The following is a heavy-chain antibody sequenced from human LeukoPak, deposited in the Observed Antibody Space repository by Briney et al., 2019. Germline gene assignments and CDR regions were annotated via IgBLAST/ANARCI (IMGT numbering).Heavy chain of an antibody. CDR2: IYHSGRT. CDR1: GHSISSGFF. J-gene: IGHJ4*02. CDR3: VRIPEGQTAYFDY. V-gene: IGHV4-38-2*01. D-gene: IGHD2-21*02. Sequence: PSETLSLTCAVSGHSISSGFFWGWIRQPPGKGLEWIGSIYHSGRTYYNPSLKSRVTISVDTSKNQFSLRLNSVTAADTAVYYYVRIPEGQTAYFDYWGQGTLVTVSS.